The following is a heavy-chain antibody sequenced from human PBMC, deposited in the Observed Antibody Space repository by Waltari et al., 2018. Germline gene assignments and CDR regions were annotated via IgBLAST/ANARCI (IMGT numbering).Heavy chain of an antibody. CDR2: IKKDGSEE. V-gene: IGHV3-7*01. CDR3: ARDQWFAFDI. D-gene: IGHD3-22*01. CDR1: GFTLSSYW. Sequence: EVQLVESGGGLVQPGGSLRLSCAASGFTLSSYWKSWVRQAPGKGLEWVANIKKDGSEEYYVDSVRGRFTISRDNAKNSLYLQMNSLRPEDTAVYYCARDQWFAFDIWGQGTMVTVSS. J-gene: IGHJ3*02.